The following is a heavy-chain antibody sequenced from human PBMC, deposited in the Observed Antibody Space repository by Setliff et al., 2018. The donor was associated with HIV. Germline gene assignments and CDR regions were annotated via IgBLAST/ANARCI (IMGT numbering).Heavy chain of an antibody. V-gene: IGHV1-69*13. D-gene: IGHD3-3*01. CDR1: GYTFTSYG. CDR2: IIPIYGSA. Sequence: SVKVSCKASGYTFTSYGISWVRQAPGQGLEWMGGIIPIYGSANFAQKFQDRVTITADESTSTAYMELRSLRFEDTAVYYCARGIRNYDFWSGYWEDHYFDSWGQGTLVTVSS. J-gene: IGHJ4*02. CDR3: ARGIRNYDFWSGYWEDHYFDS.